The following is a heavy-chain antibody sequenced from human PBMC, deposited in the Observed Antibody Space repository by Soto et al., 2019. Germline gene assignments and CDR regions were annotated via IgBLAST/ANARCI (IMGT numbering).Heavy chain of an antibody. D-gene: IGHD1-7*01. CDR1: GGSISSYY. J-gene: IGHJ5*02. CDR2: IYYSGST. V-gene: IGHV4-59*01. Sequence: SETLSLTCTVSGGSISSYYWSWIRQPPGKGLEWIGYIYYSGSTNYNPSLKSRVTISVDTSKNQFSLKLSSVTAADTAVYYCARGKSYNWNYGGSTDWFDPWGQGTLVTVSS. CDR3: ARGKSYNWNYGGSTDWFDP.